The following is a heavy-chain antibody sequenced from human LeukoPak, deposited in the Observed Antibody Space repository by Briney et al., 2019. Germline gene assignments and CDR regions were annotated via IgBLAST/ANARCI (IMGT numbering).Heavy chain of an antibody. Sequence: GSLRLSCAASGFTFSNAWMSWVRQPPGKGLEWVGEIYLRGNTNYNPSLKSRVTISVDTSKNQFSLRLTSVTAADTAVYYCARVISGGRDYWGQGTLVTVSS. D-gene: IGHD3-10*01. J-gene: IGHJ4*02. CDR1: GFTFSNAW. CDR2: IYLRGNT. V-gene: IGHV4-4*02. CDR3: ARVISGGRDY.